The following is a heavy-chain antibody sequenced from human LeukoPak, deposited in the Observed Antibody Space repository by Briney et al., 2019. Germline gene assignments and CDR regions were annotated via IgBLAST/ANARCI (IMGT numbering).Heavy chain of an antibody. CDR2: IYHSGST. Sequence: SETLSLTCTVSGYSISSGYYWGWIRQPPGKGLEWIGSIYHSGSTYYNPSLKSRVTISVDTSKNRFSLKLSSVTAADTAVYYCTRPYYYDSSGSPDYWGQGTLVTVSS. V-gene: IGHV4-38-2*02. CDR1: GYSISSGYY. J-gene: IGHJ4*02. CDR3: TRPYYYDSSGSPDY. D-gene: IGHD3-22*01.